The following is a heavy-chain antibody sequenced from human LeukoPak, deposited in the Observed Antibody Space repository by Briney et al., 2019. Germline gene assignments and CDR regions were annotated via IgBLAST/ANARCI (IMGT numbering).Heavy chain of an antibody. D-gene: IGHD3-22*01. CDR3: ARMNSRGCYDY. Sequence: ASVKVSCKTSGYTFTSDVISWVRQAPGQGREWMGWISADNGDTNYAQNLQGRVTMTIDTSTSTAFMELRSLRFDDTAVYYCARMNSRGCYDYWGQGTLVTVSS. J-gene: IGHJ4*02. CDR2: ISADNGDT. CDR1: GYTFTSDV. V-gene: IGHV1-18*01.